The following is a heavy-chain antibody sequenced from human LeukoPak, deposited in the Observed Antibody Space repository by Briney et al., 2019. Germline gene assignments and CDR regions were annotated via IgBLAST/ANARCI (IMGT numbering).Heavy chain of an antibody. J-gene: IGHJ4*02. CDR1: GFTFSTYW. CDR3: ARERQNKDFWSGGDY. D-gene: IGHD3-3*01. Sequence: GGSLRLSCAASGFTFSTYWMGWVRQAPGKGLEWVANIKQDGSEKYYVDSVKGRFTISRDNAKNSLYLQMNTLRPEDTAVYYCARERQNKDFWSGGDYWGQGTLVTVSS. V-gene: IGHV3-7*01. CDR2: IKQDGSEK.